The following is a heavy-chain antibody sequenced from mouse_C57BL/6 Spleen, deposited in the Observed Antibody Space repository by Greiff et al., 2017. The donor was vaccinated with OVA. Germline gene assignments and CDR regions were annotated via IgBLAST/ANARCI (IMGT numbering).Heavy chain of an antibody. V-gene: IGHV1-69*01. J-gene: IGHJ4*01. CDR3: ARRGAINYGYARDY. CDR2: IDPSDSYT. D-gene: IGHD1-1*01. CDR1: GYTFTSYW. Sequence: QVQLQQPGAELVMPGASVKLSCKASGYTFTSYWMHWVKQRPGQGLEWIGEIDPSDSYTNYNQKFKGKSTLTVDKSSSTAYMQLSSLTSEDSAVYYCARRGAINYGYARDYWGQGTSVTVSS.